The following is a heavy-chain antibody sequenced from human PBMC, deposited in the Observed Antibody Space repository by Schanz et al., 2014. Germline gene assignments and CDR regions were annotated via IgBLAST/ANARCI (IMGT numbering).Heavy chain of an antibody. CDR3: ARPLGPNVYYYGLDV. J-gene: IGHJ6*02. CDR1: GFTFSSYW. CDR2: INSDGTTT. V-gene: IGHV3-74*01. Sequence: EVQLVESGGGFVQPGGSLRLSCAASGFTFSSYWMHWVRQAPGKGLVWVSRINSDGTTTIYADSVKGRFTISRDNAKNTLYLQMNSLRAEDTAGEYGARPLGPNVYYYGLDVWGQGTTVTVSS.